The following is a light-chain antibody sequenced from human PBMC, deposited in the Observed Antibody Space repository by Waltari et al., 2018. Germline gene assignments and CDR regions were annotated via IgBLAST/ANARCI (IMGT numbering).Light chain of an antibody. Sequence: QSVLSQPPSASGTPGQRVTISCSGSKYNIGKYNVYWYHQLPGPAPQLLLYRNNQRPSGVPDRFSGSKSGTSASLAISGLRSEDEADYYCASWDGSLGGVIFGGGIKLTVL. J-gene: IGLJ2*01. CDR3: ASWDGSLGGVI. CDR2: RNN. V-gene: IGLV1-47*01. CDR1: KYNIGKYN.